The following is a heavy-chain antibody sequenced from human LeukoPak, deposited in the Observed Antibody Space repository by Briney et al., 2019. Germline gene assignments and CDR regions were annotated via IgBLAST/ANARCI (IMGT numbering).Heavy chain of an antibody. Sequence: SQTLSLTCTVSGGSVKSGDHYWTWIRQHPGKGLEWIGYTYYSGNTYYNPSHKSRVTISVDTSKNQFSLTLNSVSAADTAVYYCASFGAFDVWGQGTMVTVSS. CDR3: ASFGAFDV. CDR1: GGSVKSGDHY. D-gene: IGHD2/OR15-2a*01. J-gene: IGHJ3*01. V-gene: IGHV4-31*03. CDR2: TYYSGNT.